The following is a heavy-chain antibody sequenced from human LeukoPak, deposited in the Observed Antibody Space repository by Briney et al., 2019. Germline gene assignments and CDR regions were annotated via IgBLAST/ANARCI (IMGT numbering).Heavy chain of an antibody. D-gene: IGHD3-22*01. Sequence: ALVKVSCKASGYTFTSYDINWVRQATGQGLEWMGWMNPNSGNTGYAQKFQGRVTMTRNTSISTAYMELSSLRSEDTAVYYCARGYDSSGYYFDYWGQGTLVTVSS. CDR3: ARGYDSSGYYFDY. J-gene: IGHJ4*02. V-gene: IGHV1-8*01. CDR1: GYTFTSYD. CDR2: MNPNSGNT.